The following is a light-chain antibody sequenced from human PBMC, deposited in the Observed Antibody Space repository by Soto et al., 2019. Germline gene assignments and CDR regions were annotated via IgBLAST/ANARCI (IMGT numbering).Light chain of an antibody. Sequence: EVVMTQSPVTLALSPGESGTLSCWARQSVRNNLAWYQQKPGQAPRLLIYGASNRATGIPARFSGSGSGAEFTLTISRLQSEDFAVYYCQQYNNWPLTFGGGTKVDIK. V-gene: IGKV3D-15*01. CDR1: QSVRNN. CDR3: QQYNNWPLT. CDR2: GAS. J-gene: IGKJ4*01.